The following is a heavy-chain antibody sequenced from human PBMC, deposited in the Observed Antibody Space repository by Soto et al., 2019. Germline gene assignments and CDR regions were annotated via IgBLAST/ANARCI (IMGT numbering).Heavy chain of an antibody. CDR3: AREAGYCSSTSCYFYYYYMDV. CDR2: IKQDGSEK. V-gene: IGHV3-7*01. Sequence: GGSLRLSCAASGFTFSSYWMSWVRQAPGKGLEWVANIKQDGSEKYYVDSVKGRFTISRDNAKNSLYLQMNSLRAEDTAVYYCAREAGYCSSTSCYFYYYYMDVWGKGTTVTVSS. CDR1: GFTFSSYW. D-gene: IGHD2-2*01. J-gene: IGHJ6*03.